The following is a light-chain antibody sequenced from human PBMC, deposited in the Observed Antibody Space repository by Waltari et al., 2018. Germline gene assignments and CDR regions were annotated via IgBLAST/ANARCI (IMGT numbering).Light chain of an antibody. Sequence: EIVLTQSPGTLSLSPGERATLSCRASQSIGSSLAWYQQRPGQAPRLLIYGAFIRATGVADRFGGSGSGTDFSLTISRLEPEDFAVYYCQHYLRLPVAFGLGTKVEIK. CDR2: GAF. CDR3: QHYLRLPVA. CDR1: QSIGSS. V-gene: IGKV3-20*01. J-gene: IGKJ1*01.